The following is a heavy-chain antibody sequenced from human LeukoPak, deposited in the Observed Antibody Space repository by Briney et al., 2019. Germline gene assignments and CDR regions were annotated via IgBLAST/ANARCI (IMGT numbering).Heavy chain of an antibody. CDR2: IYTSGST. CDR3: ARDLNVRAGYNHDAFDI. J-gene: IGHJ3*02. D-gene: IGHD5-24*01. V-gene: IGHV4-4*07. CDR1: GGSISSYF. Sequence: PSETLSLTCAVSGGSISSYFWSSIRQPAGKGLEWIGRIYTSGSTNYNPSLKSRVTISVDKSKNQFSLKLSSVTAADTAVYYCARDLNVRAGYNHDAFDIWGQGTMVTVSS.